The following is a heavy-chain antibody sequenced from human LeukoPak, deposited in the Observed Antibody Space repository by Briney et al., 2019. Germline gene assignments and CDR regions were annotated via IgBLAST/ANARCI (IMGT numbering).Heavy chain of an antibody. V-gene: IGHV3-53*01. CDR2: SYSGGDT. Sequence: PGGSLRLSCAASGFTVSRNYMSWVRQAPGKGLEWVSVSYSGGDTYYPDSVKGRFTVSRDNPKSTVYLQMNSLRADDTAVYFCARSPVLDRNDWSFADWGQGTLVTVSS. D-gene: IGHD1-1*01. J-gene: IGHJ4*02. CDR1: GFTVSRNY. CDR3: ARSPVLDRNDWSFAD.